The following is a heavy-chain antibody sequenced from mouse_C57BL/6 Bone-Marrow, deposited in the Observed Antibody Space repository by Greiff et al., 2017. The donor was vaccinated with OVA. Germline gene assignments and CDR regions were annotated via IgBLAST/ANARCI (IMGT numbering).Heavy chain of an antibody. CDR1: GFSLTSYA. CDR2: IWTGGGT. D-gene: IGHD1-1*01. CDR3: ASHYYGSSYVTY. Sequence: QVQLQQSGPGLVAPSQSLSITCTVSGFSLTSYAISWVRQPPGKGLAWLGVIWTGGGTNYNSALKSRLSISKDNSKSQVFLKMNSLQTDDTARYYCASHYYGSSYVTYWGQGTLVTVSA. V-gene: IGHV2-9-1*01. J-gene: IGHJ3*01.